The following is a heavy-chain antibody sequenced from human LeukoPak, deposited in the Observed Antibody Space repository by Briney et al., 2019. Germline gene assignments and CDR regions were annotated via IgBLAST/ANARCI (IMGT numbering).Heavy chain of an antibody. CDR2: LFSGGNS. D-gene: IGHD1-26*01. CDR1: GFSVSNNY. Sequence: PGGSLRLSCAASGFSVSNNYMSWVRQAPGKGLEWVSVLFSGGNSYYADSVKGRFTISRDNSKNTLYLQMNSLRAEDTAVYYCAREFTDSGSPGFDYWGQGTLVTVSS. V-gene: IGHV3-53*01. J-gene: IGHJ4*02. CDR3: AREFTDSGSPGFDY.